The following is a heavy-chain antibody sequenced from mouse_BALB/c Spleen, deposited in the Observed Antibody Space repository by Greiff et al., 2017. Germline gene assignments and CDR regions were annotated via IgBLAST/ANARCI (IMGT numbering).Heavy chain of an antibody. CDR2: IWSGGST. CDR3: ARGGFTTVVATRGAMDY. V-gene: IGHV2-2*02. Sequence: VQLQESGPGLVQPSQSLSITCTVSGFSLTSYGVHWVRQSPGKGLEWLGVIWSGGSTDYNAAFISRLSISKDNSKSQVFFKMNSLQANDTAIYYCARGGFTTVVATRGAMDYWGQGTSVTVSS. D-gene: IGHD1-1*01. CDR1: GFSLTSYG. J-gene: IGHJ4*01.